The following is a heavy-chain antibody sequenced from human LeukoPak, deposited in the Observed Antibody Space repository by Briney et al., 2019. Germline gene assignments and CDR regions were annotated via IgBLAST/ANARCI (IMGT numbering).Heavy chain of an antibody. CDR3: AKDNYGDYNYYYYGMDV. D-gene: IGHD4-17*01. J-gene: IGHJ6*02. Sequence: GGSLRLSCAASGFTFSSYSVNWVRQAPGKGLEWVSSISSSSSYIYYADSVKGRFTISRDNAKNSLYLQMNSLRAEDTAVYYCAKDNYGDYNYYYYGMDVWGQGTTVTVSS. CDR2: ISSSSSYI. V-gene: IGHV3-21*01. CDR1: GFTFSSYS.